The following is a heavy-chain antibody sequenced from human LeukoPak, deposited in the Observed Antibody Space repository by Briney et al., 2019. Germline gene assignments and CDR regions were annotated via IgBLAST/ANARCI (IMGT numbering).Heavy chain of an antibody. J-gene: IGHJ4*02. Sequence: GGSLRLSCAASGFTFSSYWMSWVRQAPGKGLEWVANIKQDGSEKYYVDSVKGRFTISRDNAKNSLYLQMNSLRAEDTAVYYCARDNDSRDPPHFDYWGQGTLVTVSS. CDR1: GFTFSSYW. CDR3: ARDNDSRDPPHFDY. V-gene: IGHV3-7*03. CDR2: IKQDGSEK. D-gene: IGHD3-16*01.